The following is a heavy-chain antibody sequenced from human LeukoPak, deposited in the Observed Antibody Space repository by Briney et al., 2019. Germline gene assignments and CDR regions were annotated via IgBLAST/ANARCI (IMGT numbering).Heavy chain of an antibody. J-gene: IGHJ4*02. V-gene: IGHV3-7*01. CDR3: ARDPSSYCGGDCPLFDY. D-gene: IGHD2-21*02. CDR2: IKQDGSEK. Sequence: GGSLRLSCAASGFTFSSYWMSWARQAPGKGLEWVANIKQDGSEKYYVDSVKGRFTISRDNAKNSLYLQMNSLRAEDTAVYYCARDPSSYCGGDCPLFDYWGQGTLVTVSS. CDR1: GFTFSSYW.